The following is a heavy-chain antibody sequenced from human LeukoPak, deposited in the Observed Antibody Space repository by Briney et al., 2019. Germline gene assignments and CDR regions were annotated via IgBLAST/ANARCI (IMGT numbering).Heavy chain of an antibody. CDR1: GYSISSGYY. V-gene: IGHV4-38-2*01. CDR3: ARLVSYYDFWSGYFNWFDP. J-gene: IGHJ5*02. CDR2: IYYSGST. Sequence: VKPSETLSLTCAVSGYSISSGYYWGWIRQPPGKGLEWIGSIYYSGSTYYNPSLKSRVTISVDTSKNQFSLKLSSVTAADTAVYYCARLVSYYDFWSGYFNWFDPWGQGTLVTVSS. D-gene: IGHD3-3*01.